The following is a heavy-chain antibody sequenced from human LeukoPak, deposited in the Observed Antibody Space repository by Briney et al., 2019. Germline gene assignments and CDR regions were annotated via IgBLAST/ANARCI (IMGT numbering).Heavy chain of an antibody. D-gene: IGHD5-12*01. J-gene: IGHJ4*02. V-gene: IGHV3-15*01. CDR3: TTDYSGYDGFDY. CDR2: IKSKTDGGTT. CDR1: GFTFSNAW. Sequence: PGGSLRLSCAASGFTFSNAWMSWVRQAPGKGLEWVGRIKSKTDGGTTDYAAPVKGRFTISRDDSKNTLYLRMNSLKTEDTAVYYCTTDYSGYDGFDYWGQGTLVTVSS.